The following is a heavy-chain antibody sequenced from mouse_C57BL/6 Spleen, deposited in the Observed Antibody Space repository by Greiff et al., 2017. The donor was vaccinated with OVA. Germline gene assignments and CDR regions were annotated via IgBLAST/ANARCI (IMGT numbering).Heavy chain of an antibody. J-gene: IGHJ2*01. CDR3: ARDYYGSSRDY. CDR1: GYAFSSSW. Sequence: QVQLKESGPELVKPGASVKLSCKASGYAFSSSWMNWVKQRPGKGLEWIGQIYPGDGDTDSNGTFKGKATLTADKSSSTDYMQLSSLTSKYSAVYFYARDYYGSSRDYWGQGTTLTVSS. V-gene: IGHV1-82*01. CDR2: IYPGDGDT. D-gene: IGHD1-1*01.